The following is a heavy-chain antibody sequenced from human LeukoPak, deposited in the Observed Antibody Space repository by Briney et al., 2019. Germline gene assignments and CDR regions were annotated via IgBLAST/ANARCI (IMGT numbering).Heavy chain of an antibody. Sequence: ASVKVSCKASGYTFTSYGISWVRQAPGQGLEWMGWISAYNGNTNYAQKLQGRVTMTTDTSTSTAYMELRSLRSDDTAVYYCARGRLRFLEWFAVGSRLWFDPWGQGTLVTVSS. CDR3: ARGRLRFLEWFAVGSRLWFDP. V-gene: IGHV1-18*01. CDR2: ISAYNGNT. J-gene: IGHJ5*02. CDR1: GYTFTSYG. D-gene: IGHD3-3*01.